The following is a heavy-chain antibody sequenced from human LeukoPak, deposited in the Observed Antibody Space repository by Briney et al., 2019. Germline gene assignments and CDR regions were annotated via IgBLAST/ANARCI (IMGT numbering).Heavy chain of an antibody. CDR3: ARDGYCSSTSCLYYYYMDV. CDR1: GFTFSSYA. D-gene: IGHD2-2*03. V-gene: IGHV3-30*04. J-gene: IGHJ6*03. Sequence: GRSLRLSCAASGFTFSSYAMHWVRQAPGKGLEWVAVISYDGSNKYYADSVKGRFTISRYNSKNTLYLQMNSLRAEDTAVYYCARDGYCSSTSCLYYYYMDVWGKGTTVTVSS. CDR2: ISYDGSNK.